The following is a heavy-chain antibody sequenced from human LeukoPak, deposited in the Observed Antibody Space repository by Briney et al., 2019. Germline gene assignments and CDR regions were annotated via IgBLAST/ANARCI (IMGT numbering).Heavy chain of an antibody. V-gene: IGHV3-7*03. J-gene: IGHJ3*02. CDR3: ARDHQLWLLSSAFDI. D-gene: IGHD5-18*01. CDR2: IEEDGSEK. CDR1: GFTFSTYW. Sequence: GGSLRLSCAASGFTFSTYWMSWFRQAPGKGLEWVANIEEDGSEKYYVDSVKGRFTNPRDNARNSLYLQMNSLRAEDTAVYYCARDHQLWLLSSAFDIWGQGTMVTVSS.